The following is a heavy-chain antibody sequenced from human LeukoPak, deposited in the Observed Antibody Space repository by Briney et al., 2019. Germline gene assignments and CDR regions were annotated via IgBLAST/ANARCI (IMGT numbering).Heavy chain of an antibody. CDR3: AKDTFGLLWFGES. J-gene: IGHJ5*02. D-gene: IGHD3-10*01. V-gene: IGHV3-9*01. CDR1: GFTFDDYA. Sequence: GRSPRLSCAASGFTFDDYAMHWVRQAPVKGVEWVSGISWNSGSIGYADSVKGRFTISRDNAKNSLYLQMNSLRAEDTALYYCAKDTFGLLWFGESWGQGTLVTVSS. CDR2: ISWNSGSI.